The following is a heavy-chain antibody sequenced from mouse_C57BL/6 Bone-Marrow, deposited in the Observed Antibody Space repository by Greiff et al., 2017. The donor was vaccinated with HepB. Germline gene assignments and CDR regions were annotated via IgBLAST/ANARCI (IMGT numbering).Heavy chain of an antibody. CDR3: ARFNYYGSRRYFDV. V-gene: IGHV1-64*01. D-gene: IGHD1-1*01. CDR2: IHPNSGST. Sequence: QVQLQQPGAELVKPGASVKLSCKASGYTFTSYWMHWVKQRPGQGLEWIGMIHPNSGSTNYNEKFKSKATLTVDKSSSTAYMQLSSLTSEDSAVYYCARFNYYGSRRYFDVWGTGTTVTVSS. CDR1: GYTFTSYW. J-gene: IGHJ1*03.